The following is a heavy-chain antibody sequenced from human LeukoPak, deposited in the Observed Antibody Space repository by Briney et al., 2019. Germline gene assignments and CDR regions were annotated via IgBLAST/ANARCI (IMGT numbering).Heavy chain of an antibody. V-gene: IGHV1-2*02. CDR3: ARDTREDFGVVYYFDY. D-gene: IGHD3-3*01. Sequence: ASVKVSCKASGYTFTGYYMHWVRQAPGQGLEWMGWINPNSGGTNYAQKFQGRVTMTRDTSISTAYMELSRLRSGDTAVYYCARDTREDFGVVYYFDYWGQGTLVTVSS. CDR2: INPNSGGT. J-gene: IGHJ4*02. CDR1: GYTFTGYY.